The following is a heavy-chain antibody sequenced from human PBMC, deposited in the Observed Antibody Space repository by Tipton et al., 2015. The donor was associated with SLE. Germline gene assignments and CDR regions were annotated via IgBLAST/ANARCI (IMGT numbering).Heavy chain of an antibody. CDR2: VKPDGSEK. J-gene: IGHJ4*02. D-gene: IGHD5-12*01. Sequence: SLRLSCAASGFTFSKYWMHWVRQAPGKGVEWVASVKPDGSEKYYVESVKGRFTVSRDNGESSLYLQMNSLRADDTALYYCARDRDGGYAYDYWGQGTLVTVSS. CDR3: ARDRDGGYAYDY. V-gene: IGHV3-7*01. CDR1: GFTFSKYW.